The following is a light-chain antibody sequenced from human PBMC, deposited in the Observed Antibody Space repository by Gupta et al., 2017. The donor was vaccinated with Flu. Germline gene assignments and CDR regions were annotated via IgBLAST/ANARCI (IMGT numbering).Light chain of an antibody. J-gene: IGLJ3*02. Sequence: TLSGTRSTRYGVGDLSGFWQPHHPAQDHKSYSEANPNRPSGVPTRFSGSKSGTSASLAINGLRAEDEAEYYCTAFDSSLSGRVFGGGTKVTVL. V-gene: IGLV1-40*01. CDR2: ANP. CDR1: TRYGVGDLS. CDR3: TAFDSSLSGRV.